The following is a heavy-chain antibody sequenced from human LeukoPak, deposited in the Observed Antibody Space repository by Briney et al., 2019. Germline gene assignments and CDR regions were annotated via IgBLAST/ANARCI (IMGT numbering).Heavy chain of an antibody. V-gene: IGHV3-53*01. J-gene: IGHJ4*02. CDR2: IYRGGSA. D-gene: IGHD5-12*01. CDR1: GFTVSSNY. CDR3: ARDEGYSGYVQDY. Sequence: GGSLRLSCAASGFTVSSNYMSWVRQTPEKGLEWVSVIYRGGSAYYPDSVKGRFTISRDNAKNSLYLQMNSLRDEDTAVYYCARDEGYSGYVQDYWGQGTLVTVSS.